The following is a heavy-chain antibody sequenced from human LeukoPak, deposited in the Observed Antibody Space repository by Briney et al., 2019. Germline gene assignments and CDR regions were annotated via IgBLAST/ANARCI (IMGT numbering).Heavy chain of an antibody. J-gene: IGHJ4*02. Sequence: SVTVSCKASGGTFSSYAISWVRQAPGQGLEWMGGIIPIFGTANYAQKFQGRVTMTRSASINTAYMELSNLRSEDTAVYYCARAPRSWGFDYWGQGTLVTVSS. CDR3: ARAPRSWGFDY. D-gene: IGHD7-27*01. V-gene: IGHV1-69*05. CDR2: IIPIFGTA. CDR1: GGTFSSYA.